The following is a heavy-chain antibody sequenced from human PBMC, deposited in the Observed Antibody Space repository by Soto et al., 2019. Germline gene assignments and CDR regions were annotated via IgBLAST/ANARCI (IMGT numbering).Heavy chain of an antibody. J-gene: IGHJ6*02. CDR2: IIPIFDTA. Sequence: QVQLVQSGAEVKKPGSSVKVSCKASGGTFSSYAISWVRQAPGQGLEWMGGIIPIFDTANYAQKFQGRVTITADESTSTAYMELSSLRSEDTAVYYCARSYCSSTSCYPSYYYGMDVWGQGTTVTVSS. CDR3: ARSYCSSTSCYPSYYYGMDV. D-gene: IGHD2-2*01. V-gene: IGHV1-69*01. CDR1: GGTFSSYA.